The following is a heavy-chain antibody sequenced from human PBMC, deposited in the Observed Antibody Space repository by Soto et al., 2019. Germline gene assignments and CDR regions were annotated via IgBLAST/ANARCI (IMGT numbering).Heavy chain of an antibody. CDR3: ARYCSGGSCHKGVPDY. V-gene: IGHV1-18*01. CDR2: INTYNGAT. J-gene: IGHJ4*02. Sequence: QVQLVQSGAEVKKPGASVTVPCKVSGYTLITYGISWVRQAPGQGLEWMGWINTYNGATNYAQNLQGRVTMTRDTSTNTAYMELRSLRSDDTAVYYCARYCSGGSCHKGVPDYWGQGTLVTVSS. CDR1: GYTLITYG. D-gene: IGHD2-15*01.